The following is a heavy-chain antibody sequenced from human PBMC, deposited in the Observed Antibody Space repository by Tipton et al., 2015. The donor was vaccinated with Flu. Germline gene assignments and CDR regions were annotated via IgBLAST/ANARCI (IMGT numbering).Heavy chain of an antibody. D-gene: IGHD3-9*01. CDR3: ARGVNDILTGYSLNCVDS. J-gene: IGHJ5*01. CDR1: GFTFSNYN. CDR2: ISSSTSYI. Sequence: SLRLSCAASGFTFSNYNMNWVSQASGKGLEWVSSISSSTSYIYYADSVKGRFTISRDNAKNSLYLQMNSLRAEDTGVYYCARGVNDILTGYSLNCVDSWSQGTLVTVSS. V-gene: IGHV3-21*03.